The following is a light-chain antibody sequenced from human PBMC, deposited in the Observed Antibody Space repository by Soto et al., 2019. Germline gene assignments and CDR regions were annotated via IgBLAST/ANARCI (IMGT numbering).Light chain of an antibody. CDR3: QEYNTWPWT. Sequence: ETVMTQSPATLSVSPGERATLSCRASQSVNSNLAWYQQKLGQAPRVLIFGASTRATGIPARFSGSGSGTEFSLSINLQQSEDFAVYSCQEYNTWPWTFGQGTKVEIK. J-gene: IGKJ1*01. CDR1: QSVNSN. V-gene: IGKV3-15*01. CDR2: GAS.